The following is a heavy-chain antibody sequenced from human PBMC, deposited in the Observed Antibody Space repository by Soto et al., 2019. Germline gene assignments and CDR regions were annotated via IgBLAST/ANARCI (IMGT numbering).Heavy chain of an antibody. Sequence: SETLSLTCTVSGGSVSSGDYYWSWIRQPPGKGLEWIGYIYYSGSTNYNPSLKSRVSLSLDTSKNQFSLRLTSVTAADTAVYYCARIPVDTYMINWFDPWGQGTLVTVSS. CDR3: ARIPVDTYMINWFDP. CDR1: GGSVSSGDYY. CDR2: IYYSGST. J-gene: IGHJ5*02. D-gene: IGHD5-18*01. V-gene: IGHV4-61*08.